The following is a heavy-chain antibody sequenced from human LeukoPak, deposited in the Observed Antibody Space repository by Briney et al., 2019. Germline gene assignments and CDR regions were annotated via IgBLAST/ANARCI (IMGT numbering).Heavy chain of an antibody. CDR3: ARRQTTVTRGYFDY. CDR2: IIPIFGTA. J-gene: IGHJ4*02. V-gene: IGHV1-69*13. Sequence: VASVKVSCKVSGYTLTELSMHWVRQAPGKGLEWMGGIIPIFGTANYAQKFQGRVTITADESTSTAYMELSSLRSEDTAVYYCARRQTTVTRGYFDYWGQGTLVTVSS. D-gene: IGHD4-11*01. CDR1: GYTLTELS.